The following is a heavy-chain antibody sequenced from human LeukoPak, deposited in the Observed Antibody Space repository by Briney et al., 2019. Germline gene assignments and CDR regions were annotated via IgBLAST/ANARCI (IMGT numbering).Heavy chain of an antibody. CDR1: GGSISSSSYY. V-gene: IGHV4-39*07. J-gene: IGHJ3*02. CDR3: ARAQIAAAGTDAFDI. D-gene: IGHD6-13*01. CDR2: IYYSGST. Sequence: KTSETLSLTCTVSGGSISSSSYYWGWIRQPPGKGLEWIGSIYYSGSTYYNPSLKSRVTISVDTSKNQFSLKLSSVTAADTAVYYCARAQIAAAGTDAFDIWGQGTMVTVSS.